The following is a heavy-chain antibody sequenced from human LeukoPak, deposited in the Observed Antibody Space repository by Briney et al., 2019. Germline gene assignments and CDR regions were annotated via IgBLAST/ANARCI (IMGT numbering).Heavy chain of an antibody. Sequence: SETLSLTCTVSGGSISSYYWNWIRQPPGKGLEWIGHIHYSGNTYYNPSLRSRVSISVDTSKNQFSLKLSSVTAADTAVYYCARENNDYGGKKAFDYWGQGTLVTVSS. CDR1: GGSISSYY. V-gene: IGHV4-59*06. CDR3: ARENNDYGGKKAFDY. CDR2: IHYSGNT. D-gene: IGHD4-23*01. J-gene: IGHJ4*02.